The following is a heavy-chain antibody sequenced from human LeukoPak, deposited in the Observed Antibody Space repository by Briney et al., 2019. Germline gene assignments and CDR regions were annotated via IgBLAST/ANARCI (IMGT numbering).Heavy chain of an antibody. CDR2: ISASGSRT. V-gene: IGHV3-23*01. Sequence: GGSLRLSCAASGFVLSNYAMSWVRQAPGKGLEWVSTISASGSRTYYTDSVKGRFSISRDNSRNTMYLQMNSLRAEDTAVYYCAKPYYYGSRSYMDYWGQGTLVTVSS. D-gene: IGHD3-10*01. J-gene: IGHJ4*02. CDR3: AKPYYYGSRSYMDY. CDR1: GFVLSNYA.